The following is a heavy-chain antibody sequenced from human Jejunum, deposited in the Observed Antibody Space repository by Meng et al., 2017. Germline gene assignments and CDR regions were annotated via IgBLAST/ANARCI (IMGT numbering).Heavy chain of an antibody. CDR2: ISHDGGTK. V-gene: IGHV3-30*01. Sequence: GESLKISCAASGFTFSAYAIHWVRQAPGKGLEWVAVISHDGGTKFYGDSVKGRFAISRDNSGNTLDLQMNSLRVEDTAVYYCAREDYFGRGVVGALDIWGQGTMVTVSS. CDR3: AREDYFGRGVVGALDI. D-gene: IGHD3-10*01. CDR1: GFTFSAYA. J-gene: IGHJ3*02.